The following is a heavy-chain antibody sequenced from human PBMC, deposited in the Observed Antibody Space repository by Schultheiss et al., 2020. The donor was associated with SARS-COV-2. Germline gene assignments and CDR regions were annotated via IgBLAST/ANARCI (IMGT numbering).Heavy chain of an antibody. Sequence: GESLKISCAASGFTFSRNAMSWVRQASGKGLEWVSSISSSGDITYYADSVKGRFTISRDNSKNTLYLQMNSLRAEDTAAYYCATSPSNYYYMDVWGKGTTVTVSS. V-gene: IGHV3-23*01. CDR3: ATSPSNYYYMDV. D-gene: IGHD3-10*01. CDR1: GFTFSRNA. J-gene: IGHJ6*03. CDR2: ISSSGDIT.